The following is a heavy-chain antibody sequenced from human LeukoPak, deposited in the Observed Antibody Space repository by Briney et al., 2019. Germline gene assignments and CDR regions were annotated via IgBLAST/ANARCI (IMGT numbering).Heavy chain of an antibody. V-gene: IGHV4-34*01. J-gene: IGHJ5*02. CDR1: TGSFSGYY. CDR3: ARDVFFRAHNWFEP. D-gene: IGHD3-16*01. CDR2: ITHTGST. Sequence: PSETLSLTCGVSTGSFSGYYWTWIRQPPGKGLEWTGEITHTGSTNYNPSLTSRVTISIDTPKNQFSLKLSSVTAADTAVYYCARDVFFRAHNWFEPWGQGTLVTVSS.